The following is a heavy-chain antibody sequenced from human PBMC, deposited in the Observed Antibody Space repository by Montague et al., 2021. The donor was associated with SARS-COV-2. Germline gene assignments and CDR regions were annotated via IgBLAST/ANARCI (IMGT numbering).Heavy chain of an antibody. J-gene: IGHJ3*02. Sequence: SETLSLTCSVSCASSRTYYRNWIRQAPGNGLEWIGYVYYAGDTNYNPSLRGRATISLDASEDQFSLNIHSMTAADTAIYYCARSVAAVGPGSFDIWGQGTMVTVSS. CDR1: CASSRTYY. V-gene: IGHV4-59*01. CDR3: ARSVAAVGPGSFDI. CDR2: VYYAGDT. D-gene: IGHD2-15*01.